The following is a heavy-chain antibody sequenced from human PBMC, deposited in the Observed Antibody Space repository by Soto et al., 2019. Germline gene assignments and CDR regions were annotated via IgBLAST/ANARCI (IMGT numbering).Heavy chain of an antibody. CDR3: ARDGSPYTWGSYSLKYYMDV. J-gene: IGHJ6*03. V-gene: IGHV3-33*01. D-gene: IGHD3-16*01. CDR1: GFSLSSYG. CDR2: IWYDGSNK. Sequence: QVQLVESGGGVVQPGRSLRPSCAGSGFSLSSYGIHWVRQAPGKGLEWVAVIWYDGSNKYYSDSVKGRFIISRDNSKKTVSLQMNRLRAEDTALYYCARDGSPYTWGSYSLKYYMDVWGKGTTVIVSS.